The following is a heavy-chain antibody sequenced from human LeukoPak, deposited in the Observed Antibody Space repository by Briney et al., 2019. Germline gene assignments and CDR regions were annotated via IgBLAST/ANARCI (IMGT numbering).Heavy chain of an antibody. CDR2: INQGGGEK. D-gene: IGHD2-2*01. V-gene: IGHV3-7*05. Sequence: PGGSLRLSCATSGFTFSSFWMSWVRQAPGKGLEWVANINQGGGEKNYVDSVKGRFTISRDSAKSSLYLQMNSLRAEDTALYHCARNGPLGYCSSTSCSNNWFDPWGQGTLVTVSS. CDR1: GFTFSSFW. J-gene: IGHJ5*02. CDR3: ARNGPLGYCSSTSCSNNWFDP.